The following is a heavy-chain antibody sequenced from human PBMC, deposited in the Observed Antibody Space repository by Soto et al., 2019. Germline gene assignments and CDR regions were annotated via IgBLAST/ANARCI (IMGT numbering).Heavy chain of an antibody. D-gene: IGHD4-17*01. V-gene: IGHV5-51*01. CDR1: GYSFTSYW. CDR3: AIHPTVKDYYFDY. CDR2: IYPGDSDT. J-gene: IGHJ4*02. Sequence: PGESLKISCKGSGYSFTSYWIGWVRQMPGKGLEWMGIIYPGDSDTRYSPSFQGRVTISADKSISTAYLQWSSLKASDTAMYYCAIHPTVKDYYFDYWGQGTLVTVSS.